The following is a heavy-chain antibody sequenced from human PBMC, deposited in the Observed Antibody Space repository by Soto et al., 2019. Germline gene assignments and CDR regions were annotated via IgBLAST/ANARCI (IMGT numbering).Heavy chain of an antibody. CDR2: IYYSGST. J-gene: IGHJ3*02. Sequence: PSETLSLTCNVSGGSISSSSYYWGWIRQPPGKGLEWIGIIYYSGSTNYSPSLKSRVTISVDTSRNQFPLKLYSLTAADTAVYYCVHFRDNYVFDIWGQGTMVTVSS. D-gene: IGHD1-1*01. CDR1: GGSISSSSYY. CDR3: VHFRDNYVFDI. V-gene: IGHV4-39*01.